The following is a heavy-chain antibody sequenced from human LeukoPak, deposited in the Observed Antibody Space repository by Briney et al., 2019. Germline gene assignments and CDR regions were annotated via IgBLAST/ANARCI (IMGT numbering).Heavy chain of an antibody. CDR1: GASISSYY. CDR3: ARDWGSTTRYDAFDV. CDR2: ITTSGST. V-gene: IGHV4-4*07. D-gene: IGHD3-16*01. Sequence: KRSETLTLTCTVSGASISSYYWNWSQQPAGKGLEWIGRITTSGSTNSNPSLQSRLTMSVDTSKNHFSLKLSSVTAADTAVYYCARDWGSTTRYDAFDVWGQKTIVTVSS. J-gene: IGHJ3*01.